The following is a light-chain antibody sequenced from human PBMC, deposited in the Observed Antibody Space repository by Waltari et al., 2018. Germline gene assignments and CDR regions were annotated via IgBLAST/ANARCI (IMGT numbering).Light chain of an antibody. CDR3: QQRSNWNT. V-gene: IGKV3-11*01. CDR2: NAS. J-gene: IGKJ2*01. Sequence: PVTLSLSPGEGATLSCKASQSVGSSLAWYQQKPGQAPRLLIYNASNRAAGIPARFSGSGSGTDFTLTISSLEPEDFAVYYCQQRSNWNTFGQGTKLEIK. CDR1: QSVGSS.